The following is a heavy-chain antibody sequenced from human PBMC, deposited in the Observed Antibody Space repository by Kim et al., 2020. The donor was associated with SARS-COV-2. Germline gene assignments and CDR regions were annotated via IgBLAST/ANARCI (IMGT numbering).Heavy chain of an antibody. CDR2: IYHSGST. V-gene: IGHV4-4*02. CDR3: ATYYYGSGSPFDY. D-gene: IGHD3-10*01. J-gene: IGHJ4*02. Sequence: SETLSLTCAVSGGSISSSNWWSWVRQPPGKGLEWIGEIYHSGSTNYNPSLKSRVTISVDKSKNQFSLKLSSVTAADTAVYYCATYYYGSGSPFDYWGQGTLVTVSS. CDR1: GGSISSSNW.